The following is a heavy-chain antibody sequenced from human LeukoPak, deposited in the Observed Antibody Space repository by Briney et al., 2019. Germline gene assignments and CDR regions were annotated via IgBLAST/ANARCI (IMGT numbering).Heavy chain of an antibody. CDR3: AKGALVVPAPSDYFDY. V-gene: IGHV3-23*01. Sequence: GGSLRLSCAGSGFTFSSYAMSWVRQAPGKGLEWVSVISVSGGTTDYADSVKGWFTISRDNSKNTLYLQMNSLRAEDTAVYYCAKGALVVPAPSDYFDYWGQGTLVTVSS. J-gene: IGHJ4*02. D-gene: IGHD2-2*01. CDR2: ISVSGGTT. CDR1: GFTFSSYA.